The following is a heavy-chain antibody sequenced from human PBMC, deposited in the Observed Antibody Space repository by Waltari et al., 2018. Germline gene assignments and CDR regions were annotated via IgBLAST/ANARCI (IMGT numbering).Heavy chain of an antibody. CDR3: ARGGHYSSGWNWYFDF. Sequence: QVQLQQWGAGLLEPSETLSLTCAVYGGSFSGYYWTWIRQSPGKGLGWIGEVNESGSTDYNPSLKSRLTISADTSKSHFSLKLTSVTAADTAVYYCARGGHYSSGWNWYFDFWGRGTLVTVPS. CDR1: GGSFSGYY. J-gene: IGHJ2*01. V-gene: IGHV4-34*02. D-gene: IGHD6-19*01. CDR2: VNESGST.